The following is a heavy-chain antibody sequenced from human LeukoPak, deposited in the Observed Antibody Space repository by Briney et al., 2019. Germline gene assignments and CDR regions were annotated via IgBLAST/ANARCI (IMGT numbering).Heavy chain of an antibody. D-gene: IGHD1-1*01. V-gene: IGHV3-48*02. CDR3: ARRTGFDY. CDR1: GFTFSSYS. J-gene: IGHJ4*02. CDR2: ISSSSTI. Sequence: GGSLRLSCAASGFTFSSYSMNWVRQAPGKGLEWVSYISSSSTIYYADSVKGRFTISRDNAKNSLYLQMNSLRDEDTAVYYCARRTGFDYWGQGTLVTVSS.